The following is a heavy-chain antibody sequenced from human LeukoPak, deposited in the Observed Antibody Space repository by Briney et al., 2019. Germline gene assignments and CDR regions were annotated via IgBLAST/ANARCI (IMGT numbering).Heavy chain of an antibody. J-gene: IGHJ4*02. CDR2: IYYSGST. D-gene: IGHD3-16*02. CDR3: ARYDVWGTYRAFDY. Sequence: SETLSLTCTVSGYSISSGYYWGCIRQPPGKGLEWIGFIYYSGSTYYNPSLKSRVTISVDTSKNQFSLKLSSVTAADTAMYYCARYDVWGTYRAFDYWGQGTLVTVSS. V-gene: IGHV4-38-2*02. CDR1: GYSISSGYY.